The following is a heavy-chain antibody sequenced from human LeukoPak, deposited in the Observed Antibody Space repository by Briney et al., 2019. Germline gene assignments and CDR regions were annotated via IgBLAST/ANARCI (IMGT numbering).Heavy chain of an antibody. CDR1: GRSFSGYY. CDR3: ARLGYSYGLDY. V-gene: IGHV4-34*01. J-gene: IGHJ4*02. CDR2: INHSGST. Sequence: SETLSLICAVYGRSFSGYYWSWIRQPPGKGLEWIGEINHSGSTNYNPSLKSRVTISVDTSKNQFSLKLSSVTAADTAVYYCARLGYSYGLDYWGQGTLVTVSS. D-gene: IGHD5-18*01.